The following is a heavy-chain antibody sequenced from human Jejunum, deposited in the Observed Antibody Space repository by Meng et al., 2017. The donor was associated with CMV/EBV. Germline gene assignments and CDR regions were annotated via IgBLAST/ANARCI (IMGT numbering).Heavy chain of an antibody. D-gene: IGHD1-26*01. V-gene: IGHV3-15*01. CDR1: GLMFSDAW. CDR3: TTDGADDAFDY. Sequence: ASGLMFSDAWMSWVRQAPGKGLQWVGRLRSKTDGGRTEYAAFAKGRFTISRDDSNNTLYLQMNSLKTEDTAVYFCTTDGADDAFDYWGQGTMVTVSS. CDR2: LRSKTDGGRT. J-gene: IGHJ3*01.